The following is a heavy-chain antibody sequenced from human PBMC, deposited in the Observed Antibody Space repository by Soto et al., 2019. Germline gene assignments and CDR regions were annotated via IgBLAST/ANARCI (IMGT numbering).Heavy chain of an antibody. V-gene: IGHV3-33*01. Sequence: QVQLVESGGGVVQPGRSLRLSCAASGFTFSNYDMHWVRQAPGKGLECVAVIWYDGSKKYFIDSVKGRFTISRDNSKNTLYLQMNSLRAEDTAVYYCARDLRITGFGTSYSYYYGMDVWGQGTTVTVSS. CDR3: ARDLRITGFGTSYSYYYGMDV. CDR2: IWYDGSKK. CDR1: GFTFSNYD. J-gene: IGHJ6*02. D-gene: IGHD3-3*01.